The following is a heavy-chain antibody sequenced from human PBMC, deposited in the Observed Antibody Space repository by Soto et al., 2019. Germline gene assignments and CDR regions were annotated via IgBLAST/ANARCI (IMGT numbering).Heavy chain of an antibody. CDR3: ARDGEDCSSTSCLADY. CDR1: GYTFTSYA. CDR2: INAGNGNT. V-gene: IGHV1-3*01. Sequence: GASVKVSCKASGYTFTSYAMHWVRQAPGQRLEWMGWINAGNGNTKYSQKFQGRVTITRDTSASTAYMELSSLRSEDTAVYYCARDGEDCSSTSCLADYWGQGTLVTVSS. J-gene: IGHJ4*02. D-gene: IGHD2-2*01.